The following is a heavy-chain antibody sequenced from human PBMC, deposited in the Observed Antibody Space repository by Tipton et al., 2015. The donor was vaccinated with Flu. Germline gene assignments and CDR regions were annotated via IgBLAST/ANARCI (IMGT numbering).Heavy chain of an antibody. Sequence: TLSLTCTISGHSISSDYYWGWIRQSPGKGLEWIGNIFHTGSTYHNPSLKSLVTISVDTSKNLFSLKVFSVTVPDTAVYYCARRAYSNYVSDPKSCFDPWGQGFLSPSPQ. CDR2: IFHTGST. CDR3: ARRAYSNYVSDPKSCFDP. D-gene: IGHD4-11*01. V-gene: IGHV4-38-2*02. J-gene: IGHJ5*02. CDR1: GHSISSDYY.